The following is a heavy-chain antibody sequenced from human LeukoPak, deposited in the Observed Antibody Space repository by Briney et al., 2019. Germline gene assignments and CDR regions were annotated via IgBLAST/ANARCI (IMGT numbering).Heavy chain of an antibody. CDR3: ARETPLRYFDP. J-gene: IGHJ5*02. CDR2: IHSSGTA. CDR1: GVSISSGGYS. Sequence: PSETLSLTCSVSGVSISSGGYSWNWIRQPPGKGLEWIGYIHSSGTAYYNPSLKSRVTISLDRSKNQFSLNLTSVTAADTAVYHCARETPLRYFDPWGQGTLVTVSS. V-gene: IGHV4-30-2*01. D-gene: IGHD3-9*01.